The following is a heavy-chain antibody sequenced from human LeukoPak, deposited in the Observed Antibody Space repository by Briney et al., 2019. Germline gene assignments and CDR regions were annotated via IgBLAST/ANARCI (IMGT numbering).Heavy chain of an antibody. J-gene: IGHJ6*02. V-gene: IGHV3-23*01. Sequence: GGSLRLSCAASGFTFSNYAMTWVRQAPGKGLEWVSVISGSGGSTYYAESVRGRFTISRDNSKNTLYLQMNSLRAEDTAVYYCARWAGCGQQLICSYGMDVWGQGTTVTVS. CDR3: ARWAGCGQQLICSYGMDV. CDR1: GFTFSNYA. D-gene: IGHD6-13*01. CDR2: ISGSGGST.